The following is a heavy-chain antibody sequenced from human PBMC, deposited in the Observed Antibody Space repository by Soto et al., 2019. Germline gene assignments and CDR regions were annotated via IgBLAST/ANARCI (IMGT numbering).Heavy chain of an antibody. D-gene: IGHD1-1*01. CDR1: GFTFSSYG. CDR3: ARDGLKRTVSWFDP. J-gene: IGHJ5*02. Sequence: GGSLRLSCAASGFTFSSYGMHWVRQAPGKGLEWVAVIWYDGSNKYYADSVKGRFTISRDNSKNTLYLQMNSLRAEDTAVYYCARDGLKRTVSWFDPWGQGTLVTVSS. CDR2: IWYDGSNK. V-gene: IGHV3-33*01.